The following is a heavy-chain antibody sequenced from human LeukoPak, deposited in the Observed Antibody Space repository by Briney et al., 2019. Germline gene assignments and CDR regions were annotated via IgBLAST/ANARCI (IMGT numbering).Heavy chain of an antibody. CDR3: ARGTHYYDSGGYGYFDY. J-gene: IGHJ4*02. CDR1: GGSISSSSYY. CDR2: MSYSGST. V-gene: IGHV4-39*01. D-gene: IGHD3-22*01. Sequence: PSETLSLTCTVSGGSISSSSYYWGWIRQPPGTGLEWIGSMSYSGSTHYNPSLKSRVTISVDTSKNQFSLKLSSMTATDTAVYHCARGTHYYDSGGYGYFDYWGQGTLVTVSS.